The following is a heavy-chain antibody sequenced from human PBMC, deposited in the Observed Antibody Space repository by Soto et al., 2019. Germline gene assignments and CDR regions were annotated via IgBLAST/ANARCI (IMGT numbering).Heavy chain of an antibody. CDR1: GFIFSSYG. Sequence: EVQVLESGGGLVQPGGSLRLSCTASGFIFSSYGRTWVRQAPGKGLEWVSGVTRNVGTTYFADSVKGRFSMSGDNSKNTMYLQMDSLRAEDTAIYYCAQGGWADMWGQGTMVTVSS. J-gene: IGHJ3*02. CDR2: VTRNVGTT. V-gene: IGHV3-23*01. D-gene: IGHD3-16*01. CDR3: AQGGWADM.